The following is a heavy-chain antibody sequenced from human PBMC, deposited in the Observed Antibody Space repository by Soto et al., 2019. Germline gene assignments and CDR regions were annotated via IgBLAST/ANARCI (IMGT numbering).Heavy chain of an antibody. CDR3: ARKVSPVVY. CDR2: ISAYNGNT. CDR1: GYTFTSYG. Sequence: QVQLVQSGAEVKKPGASVKVSCKASGYTFTSYGISWVRQAPGQGLEWMGWISAYNGNTNYAQKIQGIVIMTTDPTMSAAYMELRSLRFNNSAVYYFARKVSPVVYWGQGTLGTVPP. V-gene: IGHV1-18*01. J-gene: IGHJ4*02.